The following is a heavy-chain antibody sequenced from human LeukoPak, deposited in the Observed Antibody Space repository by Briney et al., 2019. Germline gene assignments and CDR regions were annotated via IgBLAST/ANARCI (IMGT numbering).Heavy chain of an antibody. CDR3: ARVWFGESDNWFDP. Sequence: PSETLSLTCTVSGGSISSGDYYWSWIRQPPGKGLERIGYIYYSGSTYYNPSLKSRVTISVDTSENQFSLKLSSVTAADTAVYYCARVWFGESDNWFDPWGQGTLVTVSS. CDR1: GGSISSGDYY. V-gene: IGHV4-30-4*01. CDR2: IYYSGST. J-gene: IGHJ5*02. D-gene: IGHD3-10*01.